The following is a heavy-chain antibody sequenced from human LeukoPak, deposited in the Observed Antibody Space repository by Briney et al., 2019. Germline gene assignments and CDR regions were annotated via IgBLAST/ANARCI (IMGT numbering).Heavy chain of an antibody. V-gene: IGHV1-2*02. J-gene: IGHJ4*02. CDR3: ARGGDGNRRDFDY. CDR1: GYTFTAYY. D-gene: IGHD5-24*01. CDR2: INPNSGDP. Sequence: GASVKVSCKASGYTFTAYYMHWLRQAPGQGLQWMGWINPNSGDPNYAQTFQGRVTMTRDTSISTAYMQLNSLRSDDTAVYYCARGGDGNRRDFDYWGQGTLVTVSS.